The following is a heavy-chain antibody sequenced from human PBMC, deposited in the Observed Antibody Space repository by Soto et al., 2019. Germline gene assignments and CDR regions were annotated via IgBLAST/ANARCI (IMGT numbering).Heavy chain of an antibody. CDR3: ASDFTGYGGSD. D-gene: IGHD1-26*01. CDR1: GVTFSSYR. CDR2: ISSSSSTI. Sequence: GGSLRLSCAASGVTFSSYRMNWVRQAPGKGLEWVSYISSSSSTIYYADSVKGRFTISRDNAKNSLYLQMNSLRAEDTAVYYCASDFTGYGGSDWGQGTLVTVSS. J-gene: IGHJ4*01. V-gene: IGHV3-48*01.